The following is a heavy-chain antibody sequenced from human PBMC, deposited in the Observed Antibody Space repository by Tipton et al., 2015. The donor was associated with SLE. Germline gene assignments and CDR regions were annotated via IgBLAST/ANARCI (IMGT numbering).Heavy chain of an antibody. J-gene: IGHJ4*02. CDR2: IYGGGGA. Sequence: TLSLTCTVSGGFISSHDWSWIRQPAGKGLEWIGRIYGGGGANYNPSLKTRVTISVDRSTDQISLKLSSVTAADTAVYYCARDAAGTLFFDHWGQGILVTVSS. D-gene: IGHD1/OR15-1a*01. CDR3: ARDAAGTLFFDH. CDR1: GGFISSHD. V-gene: IGHV4-4*07.